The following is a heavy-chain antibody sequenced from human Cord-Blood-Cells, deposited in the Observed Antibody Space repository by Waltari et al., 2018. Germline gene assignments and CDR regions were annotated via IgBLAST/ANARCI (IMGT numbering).Heavy chain of an antibody. J-gene: IGHJ4*02. Sequence: QVQRVQSGAEVKKPGSSVKVSCKASGGTFSSYAISWVRQAPGQGLEWRGGTVPICGTANYAQEFQGRATITADESTSTAYMELSSLRSEDRAVYYCARVVGPAAIRPQYYFDDWGQGTLVTVSS. D-gene: IGHD2-2*01. CDR3: ARVVGPAAIRPQYYFDD. CDR2: TVPICGTA. V-gene: IGHV1-69*12. CDR1: GGTFSSYA.